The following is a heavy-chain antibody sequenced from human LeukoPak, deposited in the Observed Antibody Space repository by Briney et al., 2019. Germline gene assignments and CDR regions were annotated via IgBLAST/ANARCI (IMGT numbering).Heavy chain of an antibody. CDR3: ATGRPITMIVVYFT. Sequence: PGGSLRLSCAASGFTFSSYAMSWVRQAPGKGQEWVSAISGSGGSTYYADSVKGRFTISRDNSKNTLYLQMNSLRAEDTAVYYCATGRPITMIVVYFTWGQGTLVTVSS. J-gene: IGHJ5*02. CDR2: ISGSGGST. V-gene: IGHV3-23*01. CDR1: GFTFSSYA. D-gene: IGHD3-22*01.